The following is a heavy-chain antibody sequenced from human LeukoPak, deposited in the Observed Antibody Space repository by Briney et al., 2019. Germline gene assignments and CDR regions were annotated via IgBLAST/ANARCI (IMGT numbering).Heavy chain of an antibody. CDR1: GGSISSYY. CDR3: ARDGLGSPRGGGTFDY. CDR2: IYTSGST. J-gene: IGHJ4*02. V-gene: IGHV4-4*07. D-gene: IGHD3/OR15-3a*01. Sequence: SETLSLTCTVSGGSISSYYWSWIRQPAGKGLEWIGRIYTSGSTNYNPSLKSRVTMSVDTSKNQFSLKLSSVTAADTAVYYCARDGLGSPRGGGTFDYWGQGTLVTVSS.